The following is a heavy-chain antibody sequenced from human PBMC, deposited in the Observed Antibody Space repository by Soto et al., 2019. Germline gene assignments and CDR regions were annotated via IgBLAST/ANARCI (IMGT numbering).Heavy chain of an antibody. CDR3: ARGVKMATLHRHYFDC. J-gene: IGHJ4*02. CDR1: GYSFTSYW. D-gene: IGHD5-12*01. Sequence: EVQLVQSGAEVKRPGEFLRISCKVSGYSFTSYWVTWVRQMPGKGLEWMGRIDPSDSSINYSPSFRGRVTISADRSISTAHLQWSSLEASDTAIYYCARGVKMATLHRHYFDCWGQGTLVTVSS. V-gene: IGHV5-10-1*03. CDR2: IDPSDSSI.